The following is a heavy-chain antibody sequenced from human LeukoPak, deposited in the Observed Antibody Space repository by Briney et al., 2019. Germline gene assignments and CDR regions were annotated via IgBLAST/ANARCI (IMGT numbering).Heavy chain of an antibody. D-gene: IGHD2-15*01. J-gene: IGHJ4*02. Sequence: PSEPLSLTCTVSGYYISGAYYWGWVRQAPGKGLEWIGSLHGSGPTYYHPSLKSRITISIDTSKNQFFLKQSSVTAADTAVYFCASPEGRYWGGGSCYDYWGQGTLVTVSS. CDR1: GYYISGAYY. CDR3: ASPEGRYWGGGSCYDY. V-gene: IGHV4-38-2*02. CDR2: LHGSGPT.